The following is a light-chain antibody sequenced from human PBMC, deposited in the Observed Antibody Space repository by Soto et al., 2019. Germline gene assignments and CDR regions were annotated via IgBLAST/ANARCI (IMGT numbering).Light chain of an antibody. Sequence: QSALTQSASVSGSPGQSITISCTGTSSDIGGYNYVSWYQQHPDKAPKLMIFEVSNRPSGVSNRFSGSKSGNTASLTISGLLPEDEADYHCSSYTTSSTVAFGGGTKLTVL. CDR3: SSYTTSSTVA. V-gene: IGLV2-14*01. J-gene: IGLJ2*01. CDR1: SSDIGGYNY. CDR2: EVS.